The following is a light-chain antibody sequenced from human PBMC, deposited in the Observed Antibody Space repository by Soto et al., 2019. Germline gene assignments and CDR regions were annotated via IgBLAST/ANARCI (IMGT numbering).Light chain of an antibody. CDR2: AAY. V-gene: IGKV1-39*01. CDR3: QQSYSTAWT. J-gene: IGKJ1*01. CDR1: QIISSY. Sequence: DLQMNQSPSSLSASVGDSVTITCRASQIISSYLNWYQQKPGKAPKLLIYAAYSWQSGVPSRFSVSGSGTDFTLTISSLQPEDFGTDYCQQSYSTAWTFGQGTKVEF.